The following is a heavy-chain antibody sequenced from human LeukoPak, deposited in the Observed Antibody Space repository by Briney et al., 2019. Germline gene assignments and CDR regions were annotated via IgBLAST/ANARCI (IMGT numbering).Heavy chain of an antibody. CDR3: AKVETSGGANCYALDY. CDR2: ISAGGGSI. V-gene: IGHV3-23*01. J-gene: IGHJ4*02. D-gene: IGHD2-2*01. Sequence: GESLRLSCAASEFTFSSHAMSWVRQAPGKGLEWVSAISAGGGSIYYADSVKGRFTISRDDSQNTLYLQMNSLSAEDTAVYYCAKVETSGGANCYALDYWGQGTLVTVSS. CDR1: EFTFSSHA.